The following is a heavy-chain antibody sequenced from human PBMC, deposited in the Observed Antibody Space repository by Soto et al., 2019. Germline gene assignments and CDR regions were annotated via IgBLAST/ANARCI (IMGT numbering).Heavy chain of an antibody. CDR3: ARDLILVGSSPGARYYFDY. J-gene: IGHJ4*02. CDR1: GDSVSSNSAA. V-gene: IGHV6-1*01. Sequence: SPTLSLPCAISGDSVSSNSAAWNWIRQSPSRGLEWLGRTYYRSKWYNDYAVSVKSRITINPDTSKNQFSLQLNSATPEDTAVYYCARDLILVGSSPGARYYFDYWGQGTLVTVSS. D-gene: IGHD6-6*01. CDR2: TYYRSKWYN.